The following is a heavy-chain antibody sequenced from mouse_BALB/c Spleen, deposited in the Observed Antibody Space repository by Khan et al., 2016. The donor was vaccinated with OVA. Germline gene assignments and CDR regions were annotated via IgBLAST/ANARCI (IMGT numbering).Heavy chain of an antibody. Sequence: VQLQQSGPELMKPGASVNISCKASGYSFTSYYIHWVKQSHGKSLEWIGYIEPFNGGTDYNQKFKGKAILTVDKSSSTAYMHHSSLTSEVSTVYYCAAGTYSYRGKRTLLTISP. D-gene: IGHD4-1*01. J-gene: IGHJ3*01. CDR3: AAGTYSY. CDR1: GYSFTSYY. V-gene: IGHV1S135*01. CDR2: IEPFNGGT.